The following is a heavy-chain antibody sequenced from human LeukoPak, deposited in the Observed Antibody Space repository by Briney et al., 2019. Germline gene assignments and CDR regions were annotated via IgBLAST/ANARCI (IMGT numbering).Heavy chain of an antibody. CDR3: ARDGQQLAPYAMDV. CDR1: GFRFGSHA. CDR2: IWYDGSNK. V-gene: IGHV3-33*01. J-gene: IGHJ6*02. Sequence: PGGSLRLSCAASGFRFGSHAVHWVRQAPGKGLEWLAQIWYDGSNKYYVDSVKGRFTTSRDNSKNTVYLQTNSLRAEDTAVYFCARDGQQLAPYAMDVWGQGTTVTVSS. D-gene: IGHD6-13*01.